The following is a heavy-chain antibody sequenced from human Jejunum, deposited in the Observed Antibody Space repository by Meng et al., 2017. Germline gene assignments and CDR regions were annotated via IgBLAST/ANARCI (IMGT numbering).Heavy chain of an antibody. CDR1: GDSINSTPYY. CDR2: ISYSGNT. Sequence: HLQRQESGPGLVKPSETLSLTCTVSGDSINSTPYYWGWVRQPPGEGLEWLGSISYSGNTYYNPSLKSRVTISVDTSKNQFSLKVTSVTAADTAVYYCASDQYASAWFKYWGQGALVTVSS. D-gene: IGHD2-2*01. CDR3: ASDQYASAWFKY. V-gene: IGHV4-39*07. J-gene: IGHJ4*02.